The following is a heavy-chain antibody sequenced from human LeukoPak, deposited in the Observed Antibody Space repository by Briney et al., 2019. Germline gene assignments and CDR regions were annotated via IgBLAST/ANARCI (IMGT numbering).Heavy chain of an antibody. CDR3: ASSSSWGYYYYMDV. Sequence: ASVKVSCKASGYTFTSYGISWVRQAPGQGLEWMGIINPSGGSTSYAQKFQGRVTMTRDMSTSAVYMELSSLRSEDTAVYYCASSSSWGYYYYMDVWGKGTTVTVSS. CDR2: INPSGGST. D-gene: IGHD6-13*01. V-gene: IGHV1-46*01. J-gene: IGHJ6*03. CDR1: GYTFTSYG.